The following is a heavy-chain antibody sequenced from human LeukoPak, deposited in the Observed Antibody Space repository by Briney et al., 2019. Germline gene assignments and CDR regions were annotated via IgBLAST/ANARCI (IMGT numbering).Heavy chain of an antibody. J-gene: IGHJ5*02. CDR3: AYYYDSSGQFDP. Sequence: GASVKVSCEASGGTFSSYAISWVRQAPGQGLEWMGGIIPIFGTANYAQKFQGRVTITADESTSTAYMELSSLRSEDTAVYYCAYYYDSSGQFDPWGQGTLVTVSS. CDR1: GGTFSSYA. V-gene: IGHV1-69*13. CDR2: IIPIFGTA. D-gene: IGHD3-22*01.